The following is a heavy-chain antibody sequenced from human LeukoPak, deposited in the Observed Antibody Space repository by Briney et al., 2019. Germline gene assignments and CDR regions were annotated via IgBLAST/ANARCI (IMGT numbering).Heavy chain of an antibody. CDR2: IYYSGST. D-gene: IGHD6-19*01. CDR3: ARDRSGWRKYNWFDP. Sequence: PSETLSLTCTVSGGSIRSYYWNWIRQPPGKGLEWIGYIYYSGSTKHNPSLKSRVTISVDTSKNQFSLKLSSVTAADTAVYYCARDRSGWRKYNWFDPWGQGTLVTVSS. J-gene: IGHJ5*02. V-gene: IGHV4-59*01. CDR1: GGSIRSYY.